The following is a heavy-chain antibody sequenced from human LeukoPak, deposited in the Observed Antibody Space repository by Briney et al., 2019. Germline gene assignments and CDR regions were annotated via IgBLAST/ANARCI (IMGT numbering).Heavy chain of an antibody. CDR1: GFTFNNYA. Sequence: GGSLRLSCAASGFTFNNYAMSWVRQAPGKGLEWVSGISGSGASTYYADSVKGRFTIPRDNSENTLYLQMNSLRAGDTAVYYCAKGVNYYAPWGQGTLVTVSS. D-gene: IGHD3-10*01. CDR3: AKGVNYYAP. V-gene: IGHV3-23*01. J-gene: IGHJ5*02. CDR2: ISGSGAST.